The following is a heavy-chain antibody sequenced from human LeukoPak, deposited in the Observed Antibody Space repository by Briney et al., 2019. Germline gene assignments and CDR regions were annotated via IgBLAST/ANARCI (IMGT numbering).Heavy chain of an antibody. CDR2: IKGETNDETT. CDR1: GFTFTNAW. D-gene: IGHD1-26*01. V-gene: IGHV3-15*07. J-gene: IGHJ4*02. CDR3: ATIGRGTIDY. Sequence: GGSLRLSCAASGFTFTNAWMNWVRQAPGKGLEWVGRIKGETNDETTDYAAPVKDRFIISRDDSRNTLYLQTNSLKSEDTAVYYCATIGRGTIDYWGQGTLVTVSS.